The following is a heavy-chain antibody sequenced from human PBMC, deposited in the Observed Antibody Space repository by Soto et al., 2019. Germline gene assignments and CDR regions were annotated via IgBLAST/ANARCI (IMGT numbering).Heavy chain of an antibody. V-gene: IGHV4-39*01. CDR1: GGSISSSSYY. CDR2: IYYSGST. Sequence: QLQLQESGPGLVKPSETLSLTCTVSGGSISSSSYYWGWIRQPPGKGLEWIGSIYYSGSTYYNPSPQSRATISVDTTTNQCSLRLRSVTAAGTALYYCARHTPAIASADPWGRGTLVTVSS. CDR3: ARHTPAIASADP. J-gene: IGHJ5*02. D-gene: IGHD2-15*01.